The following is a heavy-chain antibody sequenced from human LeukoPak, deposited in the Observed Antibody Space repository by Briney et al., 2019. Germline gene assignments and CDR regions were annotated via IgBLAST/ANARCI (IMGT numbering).Heavy chain of an antibody. CDR3: ARVVVVAATPSVWFDP. Sequence: PSETLSLTCTVSGGSISSYYWSWIRQPAGKGLEWIGRIYTSGSTNYNPSLKSRVTMSVDTSKNQFSLKLSSVTAADTAVYYCARVVVVAATPSVWFDPWGPGTLVTVSS. V-gene: IGHV4-4*07. J-gene: IGHJ5*02. D-gene: IGHD2-15*01. CDR1: GGSISSYY. CDR2: IYTSGST.